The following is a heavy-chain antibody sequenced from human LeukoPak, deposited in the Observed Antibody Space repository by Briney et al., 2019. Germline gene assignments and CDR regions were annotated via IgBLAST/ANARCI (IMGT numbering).Heavy chain of an antibody. V-gene: IGHV4-59*12. CDR1: GGSISSYY. CDR3: ARDAEFCSGGSCYP. Sequence: PSETLSLTCTVSGGSISSYYWSWIRQPPGKGLEWIGSISYNGYTNYNPSLKSRVTISVDTSKNQFYLKLNSVTAADTAVYYCARDAEFCSGGSCYPWGQGTLVTVSS. D-gene: IGHD2-15*01. J-gene: IGHJ5*02. CDR2: ISYNGYT.